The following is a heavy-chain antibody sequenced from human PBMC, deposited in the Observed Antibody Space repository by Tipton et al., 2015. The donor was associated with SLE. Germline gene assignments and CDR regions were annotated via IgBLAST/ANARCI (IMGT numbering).Heavy chain of an antibody. CDR1: GASISRYS. CDR3: AKDAHYNWLISGNWFDP. D-gene: IGHD3-9*01. V-gene: IGHV4-59*12. Sequence: TLSLTCAVSGASISRYSWSWIRQSPGKGLEWIGCFTYSGNTNSNPSLKSRVTMSIDTSKNEFSLKLRSVTAADTAIYYCAKDAHYNWLISGNWFDPWGQGSLVTVSS. J-gene: IGHJ5*02. CDR2: FTYSGNT.